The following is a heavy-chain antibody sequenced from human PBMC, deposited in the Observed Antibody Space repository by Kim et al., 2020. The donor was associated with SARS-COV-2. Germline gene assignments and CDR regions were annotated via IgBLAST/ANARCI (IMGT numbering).Heavy chain of an antibody. CDR3: ARARGGTMIVVVIGAFDI. J-gene: IGHJ3*02. V-gene: IGHV4-31*02. Sequence: LKSRVTISVDTSKNQFSLKLGSVTAADTAVDYCARARGGTMIVVVIGAFDIWGQGTMVTVSS. D-gene: IGHD3-22*01.